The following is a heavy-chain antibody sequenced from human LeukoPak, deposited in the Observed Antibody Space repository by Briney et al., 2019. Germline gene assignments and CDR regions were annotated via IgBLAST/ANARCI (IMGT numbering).Heavy chain of an antibody. CDR1: GGSISSYY. Sequence: SETLSLTCTVSGGSISSYYWSWIRQPPGKGLEWIGNIFYLGNTYYTPSLKSRVTISVDTSKNQFSLKLSSVTAADTAVYYCARKYPDHWFDPWGQGTLVTVSS. D-gene: IGHD6-6*01. CDR2: IFYLGNT. V-gene: IGHV4-30-4*01. CDR3: ARKYPDHWFDP. J-gene: IGHJ5*02.